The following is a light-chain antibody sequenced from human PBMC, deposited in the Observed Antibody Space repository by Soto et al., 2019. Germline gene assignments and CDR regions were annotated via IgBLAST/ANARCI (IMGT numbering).Light chain of an antibody. Sequence: EIVLTQSPGTLSLSPRERATLSCRASQSVSVNSLAWYQQKGGQAPRLLIYGASTRATGVPDRFSGTGSGTDFALTISRLETDDSAVYYCQQYGGSPFTFGPGTKVDIK. J-gene: IGKJ3*01. CDR1: QSVSVNS. CDR2: GAS. CDR3: QQYGGSPFT. V-gene: IGKV3-20*01.